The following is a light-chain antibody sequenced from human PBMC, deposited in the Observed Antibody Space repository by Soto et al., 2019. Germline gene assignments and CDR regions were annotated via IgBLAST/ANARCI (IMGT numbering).Light chain of an antibody. Sequence: QSVLTQPASVSGSPGQSITISCTGTSSDVGGYNYISWYQQHPGKAPKFIIYDVRNRPSGVSNRFSGSRSGNTASLTISGLQAEDEADYYCSSYTSSSPWVFGGGTKLTVL. CDR1: SSDVGGYNY. J-gene: IGLJ3*02. V-gene: IGLV2-14*01. CDR3: SSYTSSSPWV. CDR2: DVR.